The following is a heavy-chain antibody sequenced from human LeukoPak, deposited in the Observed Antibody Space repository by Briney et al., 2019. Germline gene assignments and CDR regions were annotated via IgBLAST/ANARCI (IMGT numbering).Heavy chain of an antibody. V-gene: IGHV4-34*01. J-gene: IGHJ4*02. CDR2: INHSGAA. Sequence: PSETLSLTCVVYGGSFSDYYWTWVRQPPGKGLEWIGEINHSGAARYNPSLKSRVTISIHTSNNQFSLKLSSVTAADTAVYYCARGTMMPFDYWGQGTLVTVSS. CDR1: GGSFSDYY. D-gene: IGHD3-22*01. CDR3: ARGTMMPFDY.